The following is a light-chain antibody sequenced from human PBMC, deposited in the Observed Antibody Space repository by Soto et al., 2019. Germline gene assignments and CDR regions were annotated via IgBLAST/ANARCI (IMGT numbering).Light chain of an antibody. CDR3: QQYNRYPIT. V-gene: IGKV1-16*02. CDR2: AAS. Sequence: DIQITQSPSSLSASVGDTVTITCRASQDISNFLAWFQQKPGKAPKSLIYAASSLRSGVPSKFSGSGSGTDFTLTISSLQPEDFATYYCQQYNRYPITFCQGTRLESK. J-gene: IGKJ5*01. CDR1: QDISNF.